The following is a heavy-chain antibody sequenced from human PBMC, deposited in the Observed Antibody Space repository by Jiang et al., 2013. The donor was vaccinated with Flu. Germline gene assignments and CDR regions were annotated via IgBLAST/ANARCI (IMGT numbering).Heavy chain of an antibody. D-gene: IGHD5-18*01. CDR3: ARVGIVDTAMVPLVD. CDR2: ISSSGSTI. CDR1: GFTFSGYY. J-gene: IGHJ4*02. V-gene: IGHV3-11*01. Sequence: RLSCAASGFTFSGYYMSWIRQAPGKGLEWVSYISSSGSTIYYADSVKGRFTISRDNAKNSLYLQMNSLRAEDTAVYYCARVGIVDTAMVPLVDWGQGTLVTVSS.